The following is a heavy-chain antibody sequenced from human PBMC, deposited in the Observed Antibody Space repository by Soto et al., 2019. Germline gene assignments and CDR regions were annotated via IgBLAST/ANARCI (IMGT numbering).Heavy chain of an antibody. CDR3: AKDLPAVAGTYYFDY. V-gene: IGHV3-49*04. CDR1: GFTFSSYA. D-gene: IGHD6-19*01. Sequence: GGSLRLSCAASGFTFSSYAMSWVRQAPGKGLEWVGFIRSKAYGGTTEYAASVKGRFTISRDDSKSIAYLQMNSLKTEDTAVYYCAKDLPAVAGTYYFDYWGQGTLVTVSS. CDR2: IRSKAYGGTT. J-gene: IGHJ4*02.